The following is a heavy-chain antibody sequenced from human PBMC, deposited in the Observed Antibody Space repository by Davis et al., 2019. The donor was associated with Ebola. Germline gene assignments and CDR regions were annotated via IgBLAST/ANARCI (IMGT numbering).Heavy chain of an antibody. D-gene: IGHD3-10*01. V-gene: IGHV3-9*01. CDR3: AKDFYGSGSYIDA. Sequence: PGGSLRLSCATSGLTFDNYAMHWFRQAPGKGLEWVSGITSNSGTTAYADPVKGRFTISRDNAKDSLYLQMNSLRIEDTAFYYCAKDFYGSGSYIDAWGQGTLVAVSS. CDR1: GLTFDNYA. CDR2: ITSNSGTT. J-gene: IGHJ5*02.